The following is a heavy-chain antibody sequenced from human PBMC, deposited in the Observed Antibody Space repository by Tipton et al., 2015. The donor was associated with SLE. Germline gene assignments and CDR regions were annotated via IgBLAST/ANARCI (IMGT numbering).Heavy chain of an antibody. J-gene: IGHJ5*02. Sequence: TLSLTCTVSGGSISSGSYYWSWIRQPAGKGLEWIGHIYTSGSTNYNPSLKSRVTISVDTSKNQFSLKLSSVTAADTAVYYCARTGEYCSSTSCYGGCFSPWGQGTLVTVSS. CDR1: GGSISSGSYY. CDR3: ARTGEYCSSTSCYGGCFSP. V-gene: IGHV4-61*09. CDR2: IYTSGST. D-gene: IGHD2-2*01.